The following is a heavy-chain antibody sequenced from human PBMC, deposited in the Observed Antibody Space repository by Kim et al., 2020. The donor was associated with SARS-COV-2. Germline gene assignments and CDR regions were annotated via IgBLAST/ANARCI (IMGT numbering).Heavy chain of an antibody. Sequence: SETLSLTCTVSGGSISSSSYYWGWIRQPPGKGLEWIGRIYYSGSTYYNPSLKSRVTISVDTSKNQFSLKLSSVTAADTAVYYCARLDGQWGDDYWGQGTLVTGSS. D-gene: IGHD1-26*01. CDR3: ARLDGQWGDDY. V-gene: IGHV4-39*01. CDR2: IYYSGST. CDR1: GGSISSSSYY. J-gene: IGHJ4*02.